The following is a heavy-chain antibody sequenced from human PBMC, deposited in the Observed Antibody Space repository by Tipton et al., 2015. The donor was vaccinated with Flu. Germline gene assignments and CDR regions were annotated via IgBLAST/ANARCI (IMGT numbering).Heavy chain of an antibody. CDR3: ARESPDEGLFIVGATQGKFDY. D-gene: IGHD1-26*01. Sequence: TLSLTCTVPGGSISSGSYYWSWIRQPAGKGLEWIGRIYTSGSTNYNPSLKSRVTISVDTSKNQFSLKLSSVTAADTAVYYCARESPDEGLFIVGATQGKFDYWGQGTLVTVSS. CDR1: GGSISSGSYY. J-gene: IGHJ4*02. CDR2: IYTSGST. V-gene: IGHV4-61*02.